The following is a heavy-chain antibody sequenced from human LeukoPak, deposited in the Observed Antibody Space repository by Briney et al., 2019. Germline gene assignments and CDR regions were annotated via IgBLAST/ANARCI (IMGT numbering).Heavy chain of an antibody. J-gene: IGHJ4*02. CDR3: AHLAKIAVAGTYFDY. D-gene: IGHD6-13*01. Sequence: SETLSLTCTVSGGSISSRSFYWGWIPQPPGKGLEWIGSIYYSGSTYYNPSLKSRLSMSVDTSKNQFSLNLNSVTAADTAVYYCAHLAKIAVAGTYFDYWGLGALVTVSS. CDR2: IYYSGST. V-gene: IGHV4-39*01. CDR1: GGSISSRSFY.